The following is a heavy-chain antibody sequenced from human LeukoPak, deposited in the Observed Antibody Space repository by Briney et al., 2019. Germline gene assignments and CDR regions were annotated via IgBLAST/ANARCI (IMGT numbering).Heavy chain of an antibody. V-gene: IGHV1-69*05. CDR3: ARVRNAWFDY. J-gene: IGHJ4*02. CDR1: GGTFSSYA. CDR2: IIPIFGTA. Sequence: ASVKVSCKASGGTFSSYAISWVRQAPGQGLEWMGGIIPIFGTANYAQKFQGRVTITTDESTSTAHMELSSLRSEDTAVYYCARVRNAWFDYWGQGTLVTVSS.